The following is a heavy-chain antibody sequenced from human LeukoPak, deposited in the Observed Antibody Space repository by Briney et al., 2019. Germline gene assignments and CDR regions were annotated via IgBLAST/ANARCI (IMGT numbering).Heavy chain of an antibody. CDR1: GLTFSDYH. CDR2: ISSSGSTT. Sequence: GGSLRLSCAASGLTFSDYHMSWIRQAPGKGLEWVSYISSSGSTTDYADSVKGRVTISRDNSKNTLYLQLNSLRAGDTAVYYCAKDRGISRPFQYWGQGTLVTVSS. J-gene: IGHJ4*02. CDR3: AKDRGISRPFQY. D-gene: IGHD3-10*01. V-gene: IGHV3-11*01.